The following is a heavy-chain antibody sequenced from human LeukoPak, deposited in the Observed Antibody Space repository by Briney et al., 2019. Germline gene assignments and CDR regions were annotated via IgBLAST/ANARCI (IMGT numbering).Heavy chain of an antibody. D-gene: IGHD6-19*01. Sequence: GGSLRLSCAVSGITLSNYGMGWVRQAPGKGLEWVATIKQDGIEKYSVDSVKGRFTISRDNAKNSLYLQMNSLRAEDTAVYYCARVVAGYWGQGTLVTVSS. CDR3: ARVVAGY. J-gene: IGHJ4*02. CDR2: IKQDGIEK. V-gene: IGHV3-7*01. CDR1: GITLSNYG.